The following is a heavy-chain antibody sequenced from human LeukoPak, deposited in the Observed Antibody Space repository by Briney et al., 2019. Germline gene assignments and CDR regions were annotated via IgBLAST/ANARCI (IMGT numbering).Heavy chain of an antibody. Sequence: GGSLRLSCAASGFTFSSYAMSWVRQAPEKGLEWVSAISGSGGSTYYADSVKGRFTISRDNSKNTLYLQMNSLRAEDTAVYYCAKRYCSGGSCYFDYWGQGTLVTVSS. J-gene: IGHJ4*02. CDR2: ISGSGGST. CDR1: GFTFSSYA. D-gene: IGHD2-15*01. V-gene: IGHV3-23*01. CDR3: AKRYCSGGSCYFDY.